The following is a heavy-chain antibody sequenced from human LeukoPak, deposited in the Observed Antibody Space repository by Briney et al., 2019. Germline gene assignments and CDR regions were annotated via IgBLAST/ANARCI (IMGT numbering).Heavy chain of an antibody. CDR1: GGTFSSYA. V-gene: IGHV1-69*04. CDR3: AREDGYYYDSSDRKRPGYFQH. CDR2: IIPILGIT. D-gene: IGHD3-22*01. J-gene: IGHJ1*01. Sequence: SVKVSCKASGGTFSSYAISWVRQAPGQGLEWMGRIIPILGITNYAQKFQGRVTITADKSTSTAYMELSSLRSEDTAVYYCAREDGYYYDSSDRKRPGYFQHWGQGTLVTVSS.